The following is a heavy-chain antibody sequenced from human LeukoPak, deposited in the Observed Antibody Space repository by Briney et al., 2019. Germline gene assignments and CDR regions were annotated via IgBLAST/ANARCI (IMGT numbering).Heavy chain of an antibody. CDR2: ISYDGSNK. J-gene: IGHJ4*02. Sequence: GGSLRLSCAASGFTFSSYGMHWVRQAPGKGLEWVAVISYDGSNKYYADSAKGRFTISRDNSKNTLYLQMNSLRAKDTAVYYCAKGAGQWLVWGYFDYWGQGTLVTVSS. V-gene: IGHV3-30*18. CDR1: GFTFSSYG. CDR3: AKGAGQWLVWGYFDY. D-gene: IGHD6-19*01.